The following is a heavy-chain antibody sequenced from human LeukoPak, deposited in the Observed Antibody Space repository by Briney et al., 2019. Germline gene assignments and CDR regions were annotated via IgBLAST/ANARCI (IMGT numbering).Heavy chain of an antibody. D-gene: IGHD3-3*01. CDR2: IRYDGRNK. Sequence: GGSLRLSCAASGFTFSSYDMHWVRQAPGKGLEWVACIRYDGRNKYYADSVKGRFTISRDNSKNTLYLQMNSLRAEDTAVYYCAKEGPTDLWSGYYHGWGQGTLVTVSS. J-gene: IGHJ4*02. V-gene: IGHV3-30*02. CDR1: GFTFSSYD. CDR3: AKEGPTDLWSGYYHG.